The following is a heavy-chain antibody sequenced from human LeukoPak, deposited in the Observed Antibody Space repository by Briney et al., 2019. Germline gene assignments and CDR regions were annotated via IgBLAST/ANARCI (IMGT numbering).Heavy chain of an antibody. CDR1: GGSFSGYY. CDR2: INHSGST. V-gene: IGHV4-34*01. Sequence: PSETLSLTCAVYGGSFSGYYWSWIRQPPGKGLEWIGEINHSGSTNYNPSLKSRVTISVDTSKNQFSLKLSSVTAADTAVYYCARGRTYYYGSGSYYRSSGGFDYWGQGTLVTVSS. D-gene: IGHD3-10*01. CDR3: ARGRTYYYGSGSYYRSSGGFDY. J-gene: IGHJ4*02.